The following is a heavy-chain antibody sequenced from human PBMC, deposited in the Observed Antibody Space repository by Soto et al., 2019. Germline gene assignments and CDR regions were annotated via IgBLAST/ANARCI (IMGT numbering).Heavy chain of an antibody. J-gene: IGHJ5*02. Sequence: ASVKVSCKASGYTFTGYYMHWVRQAPGQGLEWMGWINPNSGGTNDAKKVQGRVTMTRDTSISPAYMELSRLRADDTVFYFCAKEGNGGISLDPLGQGTLVTVSS. CDR2: INPNSGGT. D-gene: IGHD2-15*01. CDR1: GYTFTGYY. V-gene: IGHV1-2*02. CDR3: AKEGNGGISLDP.